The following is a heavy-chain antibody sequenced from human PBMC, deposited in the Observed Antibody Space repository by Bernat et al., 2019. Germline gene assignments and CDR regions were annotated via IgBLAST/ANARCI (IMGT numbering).Heavy chain of an antibody. J-gene: IGHJ4*02. D-gene: IGHD2-8*02. CDR1: GFTFSSYA. Sequence: EVQLVESGGGLLQPGGSPRLSCAASGFTFSSYAMSWVRQAPGKGLEWVSSISGSGDSTYYADSVKGRFTISRDNSKNTLYLQVSSLRAEDTAVYYCAKDSYHCTGGVCYWFRFQDYWGQGTLVTVSS. CDR2: ISGSGDST. V-gene: IGHV3-23*04. CDR3: AKDSYHCTGGVCYWFRFQDY.